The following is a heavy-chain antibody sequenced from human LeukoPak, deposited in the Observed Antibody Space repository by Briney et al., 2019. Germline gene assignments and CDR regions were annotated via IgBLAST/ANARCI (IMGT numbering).Heavy chain of an antibody. J-gene: IGHJ5*02. CDR3: ARWGIAVAGFDP. CDR2: IYYSGST. D-gene: IGHD6-19*01. Sequence: SETLYLTCTVSGYYIRSGFYWGWIRQPPGKGLEWIGSIYYSGSTYYNPSLKSRVTISVDTSKNQFSLKLSSVTAADTAVYYCARWGIAVAGFDPWGQGTLVTVSS. V-gene: IGHV4-38-2*02. CDR1: GYYIRSGFY.